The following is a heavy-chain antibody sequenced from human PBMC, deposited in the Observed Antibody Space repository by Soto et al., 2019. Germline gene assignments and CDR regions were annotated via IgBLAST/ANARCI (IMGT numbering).Heavy chain of an antibody. J-gene: IGHJ6*03. V-gene: IGHV1-46*01. CDR1: GYTFTSYY. CDR2: INPIRGRA. Sequence: GASVKVSCKASGYTFTSYYMHWVRQAPGQGIEWMGKINPIRGRASYAQKFQGRVTITADKSTSTAYMELSSLRSEDTAVYYCARDEIAAAGTYYYYYMDVWGKGTTVTVSS. D-gene: IGHD6-13*01. CDR3: ARDEIAAAGTYYYYYMDV.